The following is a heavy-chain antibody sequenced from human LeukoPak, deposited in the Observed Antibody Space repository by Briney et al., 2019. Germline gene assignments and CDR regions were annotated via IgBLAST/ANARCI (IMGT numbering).Heavy chain of an antibody. Sequence: QAGGSLRLSCAVSGFNFSTYNMNWVRQAPGKGLEWVSYISTSSRTIYYADSVKGRFTISRDNAKNSLCLQMNSLRAEDTAVYYCARDGYDFWSDYPTTLDYWGQGTLVTDSS. CDR3: ARDGYDFWSDYPTTLDY. CDR1: GFNFSTYN. CDR2: ISTSSRTI. J-gene: IGHJ4*02. D-gene: IGHD3-3*01. V-gene: IGHV3-48*01.